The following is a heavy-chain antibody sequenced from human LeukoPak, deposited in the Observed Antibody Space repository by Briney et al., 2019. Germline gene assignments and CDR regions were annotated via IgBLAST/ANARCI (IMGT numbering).Heavy chain of an antibody. V-gene: IGHV3-23*01. CDR3: AKDGGGITTNWFDP. CDR1: GFTFTTYA. D-gene: IGHD3-22*01. J-gene: IGHJ5*02. CDR2: IKGGGGDP. Sequence: GGSLRLSCAASGFTFTTYAMGWVRQAPGKGLQWVSSIKGGGGDPFYADSVKGRFTISRDNSKNTLYLQMNSLRAEDTAVYYCAKDGGGITTNWFDPWGQGTLVTVSS.